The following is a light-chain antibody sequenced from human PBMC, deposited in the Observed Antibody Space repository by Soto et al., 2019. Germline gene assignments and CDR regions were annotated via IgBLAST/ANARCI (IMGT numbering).Light chain of an antibody. CDR1: QSVTTN. CDR3: QQSYIYPPWK. J-gene: IGKJ1*01. V-gene: IGKV3-15*01. Sequence: EVVLTQSPATLSVSPGERATLACRTSQSVTTNLAWYQQKPGQAPRLLFYGASTRATGIPARFSASGSGTEFTLTISGLQSDDSAVYYGQQSYIYPPWKFGQGTRVEIK. CDR2: GAS.